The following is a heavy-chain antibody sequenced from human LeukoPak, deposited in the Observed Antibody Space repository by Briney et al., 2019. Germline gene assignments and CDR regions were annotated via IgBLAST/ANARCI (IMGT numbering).Heavy chain of an antibody. D-gene: IGHD2-2*01. V-gene: IGHV4-59*01. CDR3: ARAYCSSTSCYPHFDY. CDR1: SGSISNYY. Sequence: PSETLSLTCTVSSGSISNYYWSWIRQPPGKGLEWIGYIYSSGSTNYNPSLKSRVTISVDTSKNQFSLKLSSVTAADTAVYYCARAYCSSTSCYPHFDYWGQGTLVTVSS. CDR2: IYSSGST. J-gene: IGHJ4*02.